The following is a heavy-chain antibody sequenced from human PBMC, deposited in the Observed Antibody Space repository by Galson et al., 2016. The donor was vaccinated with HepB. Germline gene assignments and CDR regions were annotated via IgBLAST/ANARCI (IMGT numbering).Heavy chain of an antibody. D-gene: IGHD3-3*01. CDR1: GFTLSTYN. CDR2: ISSSSTYM. J-gene: IGHJ6*03. Sequence: SLRLSCAASGFTLSTYNMNWVRQAPGKGLEWVSSISSSSTYMSYADSVEGRFTISRDNVKNSLYLQMNSLRAEDTAVYYCARDLGHYDFWSGYYDYYYMDVWGKGTTVTVSS. CDR3: ARDLGHYDFWSGYYDYYYMDV. V-gene: IGHV3-21*01.